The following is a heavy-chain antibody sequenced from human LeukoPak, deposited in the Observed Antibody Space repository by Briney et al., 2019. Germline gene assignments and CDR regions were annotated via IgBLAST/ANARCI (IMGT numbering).Heavy chain of an antibody. Sequence: PSETLSLTCTVSGGSISSYYWSWIRQPPGKGLEWIGYIYYSGSTNYNPSLKSRVTISVDTSKNQFSLKLSSVTAADTAVYYCARDSQDYYDSSGLIGRIWGQGTMVTVSS. J-gene: IGHJ3*02. CDR2: IYYSGST. D-gene: IGHD3-22*01. CDR1: GGSISSYY. CDR3: ARDSQDYYDSSGLIGRI. V-gene: IGHV4-59*01.